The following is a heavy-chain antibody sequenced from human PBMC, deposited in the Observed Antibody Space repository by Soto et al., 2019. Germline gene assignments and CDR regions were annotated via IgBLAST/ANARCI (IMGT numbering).Heavy chain of an antibody. Sequence: PSETLSLTCTVSGGSISSSSYYWGWIRQPPGKGLEWIGYIYYSGSTNYNPSLKSRVTISVDTSKNQSSLKLSSVTAADTAVYYCARAARDGYNFYGRGAFDIWGQGTMVTVSS. J-gene: IGHJ3*02. CDR3: ARAARDGYNFYGRGAFDI. V-gene: IGHV4-61*05. CDR2: IYYSGST. D-gene: IGHD5-12*01. CDR1: GGSISSSSYY.